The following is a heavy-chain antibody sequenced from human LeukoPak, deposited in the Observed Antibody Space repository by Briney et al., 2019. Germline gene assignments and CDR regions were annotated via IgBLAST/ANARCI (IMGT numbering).Heavy chain of an antibody. J-gene: IGHJ5*02. CDR3: AKDIGRRSAANWFDP. D-gene: IGHD6-13*01. CDR2: ISGNRGSI. CDR1: GFTFYDYA. Sequence: GGSLRLSCAASGFTFYDYAMHWVRHAPGEGLEWVSGISGNRGSIVYADSVKGRFTISRDNAKNSLYLQMNRLRAEYTALYYCAKDIGRRSAANWFDPWGQGTLVTVSS. V-gene: IGHV3-9*01.